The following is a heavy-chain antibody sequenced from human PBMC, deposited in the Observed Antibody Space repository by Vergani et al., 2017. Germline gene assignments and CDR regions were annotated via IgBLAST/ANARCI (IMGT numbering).Heavy chain of an antibody. Sequence: EVQLLESGGGLVQPGGSLRLSCAASGFTFSSYAMSWVRQAPGKGLEWVSAISGSGGSTYYAYSVKGRFTISRDNSKNTLYLQMNSLRAEDTAVYYCAKDREGGYSYGNFDYWGQGTLVTVSS. CDR2: ISGSGGST. D-gene: IGHD5-18*01. V-gene: IGHV3-23*01. J-gene: IGHJ4*02. CDR3: AKDREGGYSYGNFDY. CDR1: GFTFSSYA.